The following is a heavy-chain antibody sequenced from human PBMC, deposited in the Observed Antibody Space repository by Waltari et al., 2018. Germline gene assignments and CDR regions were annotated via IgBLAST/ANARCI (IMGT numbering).Heavy chain of an antibody. CDR1: GYSFTSYW. CDR2: SYPVASGT. V-gene: IGHV5-51*01. J-gene: IGHJ5*02. Sequence: EVQLVQSGAEVKKPGESLKISCKGSGYSFTSYWIGWVRQMPGKGLEWMGISYPVASGTRYSPSFQGQVTISGDKSISTADLQWSSLKASDTAMYYCARRKGDDSSGYYQGWFDPWGQGTLVTVSS. D-gene: IGHD3-22*01. CDR3: ARRKGDDSSGYYQGWFDP.